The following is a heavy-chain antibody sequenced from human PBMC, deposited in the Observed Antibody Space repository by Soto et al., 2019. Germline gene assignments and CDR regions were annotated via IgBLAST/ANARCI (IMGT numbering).Heavy chain of an antibody. V-gene: IGHV2-5*02. J-gene: IGHJ4*02. CDR1: GFSLRTSGVG. D-gene: IGHD1-7*01. Sequence: QITLKESGPTLVKPTQTLTLTCTFSGFSLRTSGVGVGWIRQPPGKALEWLALIYWDDDKRYSPSLRSRLTITQXSSSNXXVLTMPNMDPVDTATYYCAHRLTLNSDWNYGRFDYWGQGTLVTVSS. CDR2: IYWDDDK. CDR3: AHRLTLNSDWNYGRFDY.